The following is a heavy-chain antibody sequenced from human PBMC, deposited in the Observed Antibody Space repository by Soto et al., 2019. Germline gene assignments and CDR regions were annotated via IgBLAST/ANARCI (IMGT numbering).Heavy chain of an antibody. CDR1: GYTFTNYA. Sequence: QVQLVQSGAEVKKPGASVKVSCGASGYTFTNYAIHWVRQAPGQRLEWMGWINAGYSNTKYSQKFQGRVTFTRDTSATIVYMEVTSLRSEDTAVYYCARDSGGAGAKTYFDYWGQGTLVTVSS. CDR2: INAGYSNT. CDR3: ARDSGGAGAKTYFDY. D-gene: IGHD1-26*01. J-gene: IGHJ4*02. V-gene: IGHV1-3*01.